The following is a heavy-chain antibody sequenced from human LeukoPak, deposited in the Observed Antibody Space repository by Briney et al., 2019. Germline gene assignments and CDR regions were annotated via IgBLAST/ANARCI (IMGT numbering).Heavy chain of an antibody. J-gene: IGHJ3*02. Sequence: SETLSLTCTVSGYSISSGYYWGWIRQPPGKGLEWIGSIYHSGSTYSNPSLKSRVTISVDTSKNQFSLKLTSVTAADTAVYYCAKSNGYGLVDIWGQGTMVTVSS. D-gene: IGHD3-10*01. CDR3: AKSNGYGLVDI. V-gene: IGHV4-38-2*02. CDR2: IYHSGST. CDR1: GYSISSGYY.